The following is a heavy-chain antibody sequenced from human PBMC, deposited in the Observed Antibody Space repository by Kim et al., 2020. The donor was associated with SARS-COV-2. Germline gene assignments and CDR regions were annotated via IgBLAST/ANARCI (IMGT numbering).Heavy chain of an antibody. J-gene: IGHJ5*02. D-gene: IGHD3-10*01. CDR2: INHSGST. Sequence: SETLSLTCAVYGGSFSGYYWSWIRQPPGKGLEWIGEINHSGSTNYNPSLKSRVTISVDTSKNQFSLKLSSVTAADTAVYYCARGRRITMVRGERFDPWGQGTLVTVSS. V-gene: IGHV4-34*01. CDR3: ARGRRITMVRGERFDP. CDR1: GGSFSGYY.